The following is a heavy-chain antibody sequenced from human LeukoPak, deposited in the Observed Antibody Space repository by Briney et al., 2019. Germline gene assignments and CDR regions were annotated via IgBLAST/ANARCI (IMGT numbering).Heavy chain of an antibody. J-gene: IGHJ4*02. CDR2: ISSSSSYT. Sequence: PGGSLRLSCAASGFTFSSYSMNWVRQAPGKGLEWVSSISSSSSYTYYADSVKGRFTISRDNAKNSLYLQMNSLRAEDTAVYYFGREYDSRVYQNYWGQGTLVTVS. CDR3: GREYDSRVYQNY. CDR1: GFTFSSYS. V-gene: IGHV3-21*01. D-gene: IGHD3-22*01.